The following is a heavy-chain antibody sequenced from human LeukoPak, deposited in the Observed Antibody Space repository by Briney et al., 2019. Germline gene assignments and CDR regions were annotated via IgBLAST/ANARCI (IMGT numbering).Heavy chain of an antibody. V-gene: IGHV4-34*01. CDR3: TRDMEYPGAGFDY. J-gene: IGHJ4*02. D-gene: IGHD3-3*01. CDR2: INHSGST. Sequence: SETLSLTCAVYGGSFSGYYWSWIRQPPGKGLEWIGEINHSGSTNYNPSLKSRVTISVDTSKNQFSLKLSSVTAADTAMYYCTRDMEYPGAGFDYWGQGIPVTVSP. CDR1: GGSFSGYY.